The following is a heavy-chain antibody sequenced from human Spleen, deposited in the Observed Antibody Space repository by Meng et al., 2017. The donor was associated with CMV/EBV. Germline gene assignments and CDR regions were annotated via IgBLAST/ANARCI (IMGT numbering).Heavy chain of an antibody. V-gene: IGHV3-21*01. CDR1: EFTFSNYR. CDR3: ARDIRGSDYYYGMDV. CDR2: ISTTSTYI. Sequence: GESLKISCAAFEFTFSNYRMNWVRQAPGKGLEWISFISTTSTYIDYADSLKGRFTISREHARNSLFLQMNSLRAEDTAVYYCARDIRGSDYYYGMDVWGQGTTVTVSS. J-gene: IGHJ6*02. D-gene: IGHD3-10*01.